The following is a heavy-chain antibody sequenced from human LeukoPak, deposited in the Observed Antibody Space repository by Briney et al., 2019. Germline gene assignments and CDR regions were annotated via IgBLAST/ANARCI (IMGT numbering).Heavy chain of an antibody. CDR3: ARKYSGIYGTFDY. CDR2: IYYSGST. J-gene: IGHJ4*02. Sequence: SETLSLTCTVSGGSISNYYWSWIRQPPGKGLEWIGYIYYSGSTNYNPSLKSRVTISVDTSKNQFSLKLSSVTAADTAVYYCARKYSGIYGTFDYWGQGTLVTVSS. V-gene: IGHV4-59*01. CDR1: GGSISNYY. D-gene: IGHD1-26*01.